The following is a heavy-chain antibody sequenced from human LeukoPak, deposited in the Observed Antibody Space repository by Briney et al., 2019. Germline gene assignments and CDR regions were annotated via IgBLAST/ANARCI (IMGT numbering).Heavy chain of an antibody. CDR2: INPNTGGT. CDR1: GYTFTGYY. D-gene: IGHD6-13*01. V-gene: IGHV1-2*02. J-gene: IGHJ4*02. Sequence: GASVKVSCKASGYTFTGYYMHWVRQAPGQGLEWMGYINPNTGGTNYAQKFQGRVTMTRNTSISTAYMELSSLTSEDTAVYYCARIAAAGNRRLNYWGQGTLVTVSS. CDR3: ARIAAAGNRRLNY.